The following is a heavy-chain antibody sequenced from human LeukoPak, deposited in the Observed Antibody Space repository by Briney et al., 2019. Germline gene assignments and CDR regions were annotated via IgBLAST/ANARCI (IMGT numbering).Heavy chain of an antibody. CDR2: ISSSGSTI. J-gene: IGHJ6*03. CDR3: ARFAAGGSYYYYMDV. Sequence: GGSLRLSCAASGFTLSDYYMSWIRQAPGKGLEWVSYISSSGSTIYYEDSVKGRFTISRDNAKNSLYLQMNSLRADDTAVYYCARFAAGGSYYYYMDVWGKGTTVTVSS. V-gene: IGHV3-11*04. D-gene: IGHD6-25*01. CDR1: GFTLSDYY.